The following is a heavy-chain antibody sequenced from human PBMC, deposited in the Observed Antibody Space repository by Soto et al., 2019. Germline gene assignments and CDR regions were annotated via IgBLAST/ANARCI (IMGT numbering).Heavy chain of an antibody. J-gene: IGHJ4*02. Sequence: ASVTVSCKASGYTLIMYYIHCMRQAPGQGLEWMGLINPSGGSTTYAQKFQGRATMTRDTSTSTVYMDLSSLRSEDSAVYYCARSPYSSGYYYAIDYWGQGTQVTVSS. V-gene: IGHV1-46*01. CDR2: INPSGGST. CDR3: ARSPYSSGYYYAIDY. CDR1: GYTLIMYY. D-gene: IGHD3-22*01.